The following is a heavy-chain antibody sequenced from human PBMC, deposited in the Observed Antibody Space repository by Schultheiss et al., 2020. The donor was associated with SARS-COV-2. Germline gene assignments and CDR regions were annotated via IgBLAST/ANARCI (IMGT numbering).Heavy chain of an antibody. D-gene: IGHD3-3*01. CDR1: GGSISSYY. V-gene: IGHV4-59*06. Sequence: SETLSLTCTVSGGSISSYYWSWIRQHPGKGLEWIGYIYYSGSTYYNPSLKSLVTISVDTSKNQFSLKLSSVTAADTAVYYCARFGLYYDFWSGYHFDYWGQGTLVTVSS. J-gene: IGHJ4*02. CDR3: ARFGLYYDFWSGYHFDY. CDR2: IYYSGST.